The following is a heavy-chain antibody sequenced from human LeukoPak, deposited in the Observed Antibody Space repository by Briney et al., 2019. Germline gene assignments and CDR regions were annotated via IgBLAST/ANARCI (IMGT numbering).Heavy chain of an antibody. D-gene: IGHD3-22*01. CDR2: INSDGSRT. Sequence: PGGSLRLSCAASGFTFSSYWMHWVRQAPGKGLVWVSRINSDGSRTYYADSVKGRFTISRDNAKNTLYVQMNSLRAEDTAVYYCVRADRGYPDNWGQGTLVTVSS. CDR3: VRADRGYPDN. CDR1: GFTFSSYW. J-gene: IGHJ4*02. V-gene: IGHV3-74*01.